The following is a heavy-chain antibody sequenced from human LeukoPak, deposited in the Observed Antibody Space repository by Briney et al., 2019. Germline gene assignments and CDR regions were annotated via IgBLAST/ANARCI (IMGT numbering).Heavy chain of an antibody. Sequence: GGSLRLSCEVSGFTFSTYAMSWVRQAPGKGLEWVSAISGSGGKTYYADSVKGRFTISRDNSKNTLYLQMNSLRAEDTAVYYCAKETARPAGVFEYWGQGTRVTVSS. CDR2: ISGSGGKT. V-gene: IGHV3-23*01. D-gene: IGHD1-14*01. J-gene: IGHJ4*02. CDR3: AKETARPAGVFEY. CDR1: GFTFSTYA.